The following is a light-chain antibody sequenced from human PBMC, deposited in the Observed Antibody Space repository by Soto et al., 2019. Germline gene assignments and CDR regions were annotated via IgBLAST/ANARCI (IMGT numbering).Light chain of an antibody. V-gene: IGKV3-15*01. CDR1: QSVSGN. J-gene: IGKJ5*01. CDR2: GAS. Sequence: EIVMTQSPATLSVSPGERAALSCRASQSVSGNLAWYQQTPGQAHRLLIYGASTRATGIPARFSGSGFGTEFTLTISSLKSEDFAVYYCQQYNYTPPAVGQGTRLEIK. CDR3: QQYNYTPPA.